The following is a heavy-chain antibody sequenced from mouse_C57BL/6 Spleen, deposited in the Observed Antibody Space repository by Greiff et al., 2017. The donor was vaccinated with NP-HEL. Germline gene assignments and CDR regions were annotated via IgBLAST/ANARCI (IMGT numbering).Heavy chain of an antibody. CDR2: IYPGDGDT. Sequence: QVHVKQSGPELVKPGASVKISCKASGYAFSSSWMNWVKQRPGKGLEWIGRIYPGDGDTNYNGKFKGKATLTADKSSSTAYMQLSSLTSEDSAVYFCARLPLEYYGSSYHWYFDVWGTGTTVTVSS. J-gene: IGHJ1*03. CDR3: ARLPLEYYGSSYHWYFDV. V-gene: IGHV1-82*01. D-gene: IGHD1-1*01. CDR1: GYAFSSSW.